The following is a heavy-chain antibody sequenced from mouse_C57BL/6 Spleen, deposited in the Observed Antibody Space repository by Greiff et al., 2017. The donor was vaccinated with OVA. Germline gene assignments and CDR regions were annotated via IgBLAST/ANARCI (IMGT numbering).Heavy chain of an antibody. CDR2: INPNNGGT. CDR3: ARGDVTSFAY. CDR1: GYTFTDYY. V-gene: IGHV1-26*01. Sequence: EVQLQQSGPGLVKPGASVKISCKASGYTFTDYYMNWVKQSHGKSLEWIGDINPNNGGTSYNQKFKGKATLTVDKSSSTAYMELRSLTSEDSAVYYCARGDVTSFAYWGQGTLVTVSA. J-gene: IGHJ3*01. D-gene: IGHD2-1*01.